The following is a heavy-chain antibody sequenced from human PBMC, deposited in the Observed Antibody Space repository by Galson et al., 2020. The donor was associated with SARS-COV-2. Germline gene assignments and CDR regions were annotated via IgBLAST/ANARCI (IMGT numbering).Heavy chain of an antibody. CDR2: IFYDGSDK. V-gene: IGHV3-33*01. Sequence: GESLKISCAASGFTFSSHAIHWVRQAPGKGLEWVAQIFYDGSDKYYGDSVKGRFTISRDSSKNMVYLQMNNLKVDDTAVYYCARDGQLSSGWAFDYGGQGTLVTVSS. J-gene: IGHJ4*02. CDR1: GFTFSSHA. D-gene: IGHD6-19*01. CDR3: ARDGQLSSGWAFDY.